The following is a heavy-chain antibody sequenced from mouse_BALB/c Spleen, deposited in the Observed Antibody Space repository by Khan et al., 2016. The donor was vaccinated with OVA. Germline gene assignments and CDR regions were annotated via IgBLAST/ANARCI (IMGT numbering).Heavy chain of an antibody. Sequence: VELVESGPGLVAPSQSLSITCTVSGFSLTIYGLSWVRQPPGKGLEWLGVIWGDGATNYHSALISRLIITKDNSKSQVFLKLHSLHTDDTATYYCAKFTPDYYSLDYWGQGTSVTVSS. V-gene: IGHV2-3*01. CDR2: IWGDGAT. CDR1: GFSLTIYG. CDR3: AKFTPDYYSLDY. D-gene: IGHD1-1*01. J-gene: IGHJ4*01.